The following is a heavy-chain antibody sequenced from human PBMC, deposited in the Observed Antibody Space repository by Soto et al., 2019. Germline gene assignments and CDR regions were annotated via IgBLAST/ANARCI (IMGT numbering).Heavy chain of an antibody. CDR1: GYTFTSYA. D-gene: IGHD3-10*01. CDR3: ARDSTLGLLWFGETWFDP. J-gene: IGHJ5*02. V-gene: IGHV7-4-1*01. Sequence: GASVKVSCKASGYTFTSYAMNWVRQAPGQGLEWMGWINTNTGNPTYAQGFTGRFVFSLDTSASTAYLQICSLKAEDTAVYYCARDSTLGLLWFGETWFDPWGQGTLVTVSS. CDR2: INTNTGNP.